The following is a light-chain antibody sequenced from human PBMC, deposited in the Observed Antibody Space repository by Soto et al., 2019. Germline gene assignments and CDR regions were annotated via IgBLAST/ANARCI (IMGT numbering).Light chain of an antibody. V-gene: IGKV3-20*01. J-gene: IGKJ5*01. Sequence: EIVLTQSPGTLSLSPGERATLSCRASQSVSITSLACYQQKPGQAPRLLIYGTSSRATAIPDRFSGSGSGTDFTLTISRLEPEDFAVYYCQQYGSSPITFGQGTRLEI. CDR2: GTS. CDR1: QSVSITS. CDR3: QQYGSSPIT.